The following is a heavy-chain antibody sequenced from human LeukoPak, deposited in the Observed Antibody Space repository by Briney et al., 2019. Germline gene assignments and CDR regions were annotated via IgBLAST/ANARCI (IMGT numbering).Heavy chain of an antibody. V-gene: IGHV1-18*01. Sequence: VASVKVSCKASGGTFSSYAISWVRQAPGQGLEWMGWISAYNGNTKYAQKVQGRVTMTRDTSTSTAYMELRSLRSDDTAVYYCARGSYYDILTGYYYYMDVWGKGTTVTISS. J-gene: IGHJ6*03. CDR3: ARGSYYDILTGYYYYMDV. CDR2: ISAYNGNT. CDR1: GGTFSSYA. D-gene: IGHD3-9*01.